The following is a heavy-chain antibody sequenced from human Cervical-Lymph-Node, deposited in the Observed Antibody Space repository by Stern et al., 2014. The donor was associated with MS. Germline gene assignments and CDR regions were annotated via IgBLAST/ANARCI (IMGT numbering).Heavy chain of an antibody. CDR1: GFTFSDYF. Sequence: VQLVQSGGGLVKPGGSLRLSCAVSGFTFSDYFMTWVRQAPGKGLEWLSYVSSSGDTIHYADSVRGRFTISRDNAKNSLYLQMNSLRVEDTAVYYCVRGLGSNDDSWGQGTLVTVSS. D-gene: IGHD1-26*01. CDR3: VRGLGSNDDS. J-gene: IGHJ5*01. V-gene: IGHV3-11*01. CDR2: VSSSGDTI.